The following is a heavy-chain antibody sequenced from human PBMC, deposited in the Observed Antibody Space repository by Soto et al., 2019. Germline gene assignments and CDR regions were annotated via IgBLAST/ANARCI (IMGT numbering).Heavy chain of an antibody. CDR2: MNPNSGNT. J-gene: IGHJ4*02. V-gene: IGHV1-8*01. D-gene: IGHD1-20*01. CDR3: ARARARIPGTKPDYYFDY. CDR1: GYTFTSYD. Sequence: ASVKVSCKASGYTFTSYDINWVRQATGQGLEWMGWMNPNSGNTGYAQKFQGRVTMTRNTSISTAYMELSSLRSEDTAVYYCARARARIPGTKPDYYFDYWGQGTLVTVS.